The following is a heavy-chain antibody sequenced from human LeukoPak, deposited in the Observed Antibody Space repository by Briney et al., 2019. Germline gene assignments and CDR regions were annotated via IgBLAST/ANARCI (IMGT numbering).Heavy chain of an antibody. J-gene: IGHJ6*03. V-gene: IGHV3-21*04. CDR1: GFTFSSYS. CDR3: AKVPGSYLYYYYYYMDV. D-gene: IGHD1-26*01. CDR2: ISSSSSYI. Sequence: GGSLRLSCAASGFTFSSYSMNWVRQAPGKGLEWVSSISSSSSYIYYADSVKGRFTISRDNAKNTLYLQMNSLRAEDTAVYYCAKVPGSYLYYYYYYMDVWGKGTTVTVSS.